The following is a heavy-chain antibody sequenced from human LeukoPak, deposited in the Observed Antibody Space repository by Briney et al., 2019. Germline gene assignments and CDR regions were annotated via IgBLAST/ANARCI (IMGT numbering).Heavy chain of an antibody. J-gene: IGHJ4*02. V-gene: IGHV3-23*01. CDR2: LSFGGGTI. CDR3: AKEVVPGTSRSFDY. Sequence: GGSLRLSCAASGFTFSSYTMAWVRQAPGKGLECVSSLSFGGGTIYYADSVKGRFTISRDTSKNTLYLQMNSLRAKDTAIYYCAKEVVPGTSRSFDYWGQGTLVTVSS. D-gene: IGHD2-2*01. CDR1: GFTFSSYT.